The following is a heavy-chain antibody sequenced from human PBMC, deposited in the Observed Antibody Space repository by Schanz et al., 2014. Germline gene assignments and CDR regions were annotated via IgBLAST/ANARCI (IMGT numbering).Heavy chain of an antibody. J-gene: IGHJ5*02. CDR2: IVPIAGIT. CDR1: RYTFNTYG. Sequence: QVHLVQSGAEVKKPGSSVKVSCKASRYTFNTYGLNWVRQAPGQGLEWMGRIVPIAGITNYAQRFQGRVTITADKSSDTAYMELSSLRSEDTAVYYCAREVGLYDRGWFDPWGQGTLVTVSS. D-gene: IGHD3-22*01. V-gene: IGHV1-69*04. CDR3: AREVGLYDRGWFDP.